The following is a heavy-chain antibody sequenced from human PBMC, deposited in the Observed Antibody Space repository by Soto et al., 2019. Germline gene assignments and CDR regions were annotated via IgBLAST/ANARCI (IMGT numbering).Heavy chain of an antibody. J-gene: IGHJ3*02. D-gene: IGHD3-3*01. V-gene: IGHV1-2*04. CDR1: GYTIPDYY. CDR3: ARAYDFWSGYDAFDI. CDR2: IDPNGGGT. Sequence: ASVPVACKASGYTIPDYYVRWVRQATGQGLEWMGWIDPNGGGTNYAQKFQDLVTMTRDTSINTAYMELSRLRSDDTALYYCARAYDFWSGYDAFDIWGQGTMVTVSS.